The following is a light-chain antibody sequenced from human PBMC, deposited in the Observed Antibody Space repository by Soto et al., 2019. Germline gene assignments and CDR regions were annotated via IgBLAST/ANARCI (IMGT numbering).Light chain of an antibody. CDR1: SGHSNYA. CDR3: QTWGSGIVV. Sequence: QSVLTQSHSASASLGASVKLTCTLSSGHSNYAIAWHQQQSEKGPRYLMKLNSDGSHSKGDGIPDRFSGSSSGAERYLTISSLQSEDEADYYCQTWGSGIVVFGGGTKLTVL. V-gene: IGLV4-69*01. J-gene: IGLJ2*01. CDR2: LNSDGSH.